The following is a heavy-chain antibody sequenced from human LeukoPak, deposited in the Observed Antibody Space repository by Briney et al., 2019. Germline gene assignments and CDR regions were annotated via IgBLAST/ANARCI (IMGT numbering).Heavy chain of an antibody. J-gene: IGHJ5*02. D-gene: IGHD3-22*01. CDR1: GGSISSSSYY. V-gene: IGHV4-39*07. Sequence: PSETLSLTCTVSGGSISSSSYYWGWIRQPPGKGLGWIGSIYYSGSTYYNPSLKSRVTISVDTSKNQFSLKLSSVTAADTAVYYCARGLYYYDSSGLLGFDPWGQGTLVTVSS. CDR2: IYYSGST. CDR3: ARGLYYYDSSGLLGFDP.